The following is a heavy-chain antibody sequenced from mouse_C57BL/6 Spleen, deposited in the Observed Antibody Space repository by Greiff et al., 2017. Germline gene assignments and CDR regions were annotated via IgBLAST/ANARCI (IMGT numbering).Heavy chain of an antibody. CDR3: AREDYYARDY. J-gene: IGHJ4*01. Sequence: VQLQQSGAELVKPGASVKISCKASGYAFSSYWMNWVKQRPGKGLEWIGQIYPGDGDTNYNGQFKGKATLTADKSSSTAYMQRSSLTSEDSAVYFCAREDYYARDYWGQGTSVTVSS. CDR2: IYPGDGDT. V-gene: IGHV1-80*01. CDR1: GYAFSSYW.